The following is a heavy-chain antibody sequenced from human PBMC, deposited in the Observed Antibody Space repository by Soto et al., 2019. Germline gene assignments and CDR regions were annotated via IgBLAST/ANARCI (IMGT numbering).Heavy chain of an antibody. Sequence: QVQLVQSGAEVKKPGASVKVSCKVSGYTLTELSMHWVRQAPGKGLEWMGGFDPEDGETIYAQKFQGRVPMTEDTTPDTAYMDPSSLRSEATAVYYCAPGPSGGYYYGMDVWGQGTTVTVSS. J-gene: IGHJ6*02. CDR2: FDPEDGET. V-gene: IGHV1-24*01. CDR3: APGPSGGYYYGMDV. D-gene: IGHD3-16*01. CDR1: GYTLTELS.